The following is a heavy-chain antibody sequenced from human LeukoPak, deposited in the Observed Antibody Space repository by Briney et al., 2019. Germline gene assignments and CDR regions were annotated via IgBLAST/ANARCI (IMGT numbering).Heavy chain of an antibody. CDR1: GFTFRTYT. Sequence: GGSLRLSCAASGFTFRTYTMNWVRQAPGKGLEWISSISSSSSSIYYADSVKGRLTISRDNANNSLYLQMNSLRDEDTAVYYCARVPLILLGIRRYFDYWGQGTLVTVSS. V-gene: IGHV3-48*02. CDR2: ISSSSSSI. CDR3: ARVPLILLGIRRYFDY. D-gene: IGHD7-27*01. J-gene: IGHJ4*02.